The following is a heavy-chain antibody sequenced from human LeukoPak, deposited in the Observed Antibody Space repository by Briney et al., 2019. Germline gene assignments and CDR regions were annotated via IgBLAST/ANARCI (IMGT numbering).Heavy chain of an antibody. Sequence: GGSLRLSCAASGFTFSSYWMSWVRQAPGKGLEWVANIKQDGSEKYYVDPVKGRFTISRDNAKKSLYLQMNSLRAEDTAVYYCVRDRGWLSNPGYFDYWGRGTLVTVSS. D-gene: IGHD3-22*01. V-gene: IGHV3-7*01. J-gene: IGHJ4*02. CDR3: VRDRGWLSNPGYFDY. CDR2: IKQDGSEK. CDR1: GFTFSSYW.